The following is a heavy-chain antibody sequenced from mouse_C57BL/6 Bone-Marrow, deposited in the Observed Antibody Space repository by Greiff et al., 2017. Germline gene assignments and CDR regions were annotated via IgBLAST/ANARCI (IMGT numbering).Heavy chain of an antibody. Sequence: VQLVESGPELVKPGASVKLSCKASGYTFTSYDINWVKQRPGQGLEWIGWIYPRDGSTKYNEKFKGKASVTVVPASSTAYMELHSRTSEDSAVYFCARLEVDGSSGGWYFDVWGTGTTVTVSS. V-gene: IGHV1-85*01. J-gene: IGHJ1*03. CDR1: GYTFTSYD. CDR3: ARLEVDGSSGGWYFDV. D-gene: IGHD1-1*01. CDR2: IYPRDGST.